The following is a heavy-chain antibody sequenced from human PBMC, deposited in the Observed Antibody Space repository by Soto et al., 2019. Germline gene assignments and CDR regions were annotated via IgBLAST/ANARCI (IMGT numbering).Heavy chain of an antibody. CDR3: ARSGDNYNVLDY. V-gene: IGHV3-7*01. CDR1: GFTFSSYW. CDR2: IKQDGSEK. Sequence: GGSLRLSCAASGFTFSSYWMSCVRQAPGKGLEWVANIKQDGSEKYYVDSVKGRFTISRDNAKKSLYLQINNLRGEDTAVYYCARSGDNYNVLDYWGQGTQVTVSS. J-gene: IGHJ4*02. D-gene: IGHD3-10*02.